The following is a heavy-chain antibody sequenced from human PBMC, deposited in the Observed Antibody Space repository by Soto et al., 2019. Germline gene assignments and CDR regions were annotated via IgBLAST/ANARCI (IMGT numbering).Heavy chain of an antibody. J-gene: IGHJ6*02. D-gene: IGHD5-12*01. Sequence: SETLSLTCTVSGGSVSSGSYYWSWIRQPPGKGLEWIGYIYYSGSTNYNPSLKSRVTISVDTSKNQFSLKLSSVTAADTAVYYCARGVQVFSGYDSPYYYYGMDVWGQGTTVNVSS. V-gene: IGHV4-61*01. CDR3: ARGVQVFSGYDSPYYYYGMDV. CDR2: IYYSGST. CDR1: GGSVSSGSYY.